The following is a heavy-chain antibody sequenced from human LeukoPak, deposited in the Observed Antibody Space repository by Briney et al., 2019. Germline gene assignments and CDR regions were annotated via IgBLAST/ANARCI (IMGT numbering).Heavy chain of an antibody. D-gene: IGHD2-2*01. Sequence: GESLKISCQGSGYSFTSYWIGWVRQMPGKGLEWLGIIHPGDSDTKYRPSFQGRVTLSADRSISTVYLQWSSLKASDTAMYYCAIGRHCSSTSCLDGFDIWGQGTMVIVSS. CDR2: IHPGDSDT. CDR3: AIGRHCSSTSCLDGFDI. J-gene: IGHJ3*02. CDR1: GYSFTSYW. V-gene: IGHV5-51*01.